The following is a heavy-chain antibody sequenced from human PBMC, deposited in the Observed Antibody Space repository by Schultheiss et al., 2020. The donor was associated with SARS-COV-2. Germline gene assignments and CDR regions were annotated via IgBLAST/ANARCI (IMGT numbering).Heavy chain of an antibody. CDR3: ARHLSGGHLGGSYGFDY. J-gene: IGHJ4*02. D-gene: IGHD1-26*01. V-gene: IGHV4-34*01. Sequence: SETLSLTCAVYGGSFSGYYWSWIRQPPGKGLEWIGEINHSGSTNYNPSLKSRVTISVDTSKNQFSLKLSSVTAADTAVYYCARHLSGGHLGGSYGFDYWGQGTLVTVSS. CDR2: INHSGST. CDR1: GGSFSGYY.